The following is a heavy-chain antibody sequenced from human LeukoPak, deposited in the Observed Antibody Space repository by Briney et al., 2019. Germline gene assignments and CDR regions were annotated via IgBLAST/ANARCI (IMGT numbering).Heavy chain of an antibody. V-gene: IGHV4-39*01. Sequence: SETLSLTCTVSGGSISSNSYYWGWIRQPPGKGLEWIGSISYSGSTYYNPSLKSRVIISVDTSKNQFSLKLSSVTAADTAVYYCARYAGSGSYSLFDYWGQGTLVTVSS. CDR1: GGSISSNSYY. CDR3: ARYAGSGSYSLFDY. D-gene: IGHD3-10*01. J-gene: IGHJ4*02. CDR2: ISYSGST.